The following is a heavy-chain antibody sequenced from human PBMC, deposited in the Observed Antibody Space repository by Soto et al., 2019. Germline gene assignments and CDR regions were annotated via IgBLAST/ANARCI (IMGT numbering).Heavy chain of an antibody. Sequence: GGSLRLSCAASGFTLSSYSMNWVRQAPGKGLEWVSYISSSSSTIYYADSVKGRFTISRDNAKNSLYLQMNSLRAEDTAVYYCARVGGYSSGWYGREDAFDIWGQGTMVTVSS. CDR1: GFTLSSYS. CDR3: ARVGGYSSGWYGREDAFDI. CDR2: ISSSSSTI. J-gene: IGHJ3*02. D-gene: IGHD6-19*01. V-gene: IGHV3-48*01.